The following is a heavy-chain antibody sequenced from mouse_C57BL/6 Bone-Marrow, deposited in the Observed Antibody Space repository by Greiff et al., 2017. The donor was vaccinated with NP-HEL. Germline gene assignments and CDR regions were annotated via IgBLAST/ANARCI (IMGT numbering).Heavy chain of an antibody. Sequence: DVKLVESGGGLVKPGGSLKLSCAASGFTFSSYAMSWVRQTPEKRLEWVATISDGGSYTYYPDNVKGRFTISRDNAKNNLYLQMSHLKSEDTAMYYCARYDYDVAMDYWGQGTSVTVSS. J-gene: IGHJ4*01. CDR3: ARYDYDVAMDY. CDR1: GFTFSSYA. D-gene: IGHD2-4*01. CDR2: ISDGGSYT. V-gene: IGHV5-4*03.